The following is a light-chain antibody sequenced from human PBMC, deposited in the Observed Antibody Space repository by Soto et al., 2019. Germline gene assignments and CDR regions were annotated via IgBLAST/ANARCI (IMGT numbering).Light chain of an antibody. CDR3: HHYPRSSWT. CDR1: QRVSSHS. Sequence: EIVLTQSPGTLSLSPGERATLSCRASQRVSSHSLAWYQQKPGQAPRTLIYGASSRATGIPDRFSASGSGTDFTLTISRLEHEDFAVYYCHHYPRSSWTFGQGNKV. V-gene: IGKV3-20*01. CDR2: GAS. J-gene: IGKJ1*01.